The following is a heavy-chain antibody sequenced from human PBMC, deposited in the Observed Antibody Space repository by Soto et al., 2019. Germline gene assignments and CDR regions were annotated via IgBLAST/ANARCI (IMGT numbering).Heavy chain of an antibody. Sequence: SETLSLTCAVSGYSISSDYFWSWIRQAPGGGLEWIGYTYHRGSTNYSPSLKSRVAISLDTSENQFSLKVNSVTAADTAVYYCARIGGYHGPLDYWGQGTPVTVSS. CDR3: ARIGGYHGPLDY. D-gene: IGHD6-25*01. CDR2: TYHRGST. CDR1: GYSISSDYF. J-gene: IGHJ4*02. V-gene: IGHV4-38-2*01.